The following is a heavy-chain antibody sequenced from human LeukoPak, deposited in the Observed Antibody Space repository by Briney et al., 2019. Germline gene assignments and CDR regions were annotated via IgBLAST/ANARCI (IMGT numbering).Heavy chain of an antibody. V-gene: IGHV3-48*04. D-gene: IGHD1-7*01. CDR3: ARMNYVSSGWGAPFDD. J-gene: IGHJ4*02. CDR1: GFTFTTYG. Sequence: GGSLRLSCATSGFTFTTYGMIWVRQAPGKGLEWVSYISPSSSRIDYAASVRGRFTISRDNAKSSLYLQMNSLSTDDTAVYYCARMNYVSSGWGAPFDDWGQGTLVTVSS. CDR2: ISPSSSRI.